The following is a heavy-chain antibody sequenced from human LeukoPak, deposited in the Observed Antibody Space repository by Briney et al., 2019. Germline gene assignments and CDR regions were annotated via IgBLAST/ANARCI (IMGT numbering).Heavy chain of an antibody. CDR2: ISSSGSTI. J-gene: IGHJ4*02. V-gene: IGHV3-48*03. CDR3: AREWDNSGSFDY. Sequence: PGGSLRLSCAASGFTFSSYEMNWVRQAPGKGLEWVSYISSSGSTIYYADSVKGRFTISRDNAKNSLYLQMNSLGAEDTAVYYCAREWDNSGSFDYWGQGTLVTVSS. CDR1: GFTFSSYE. D-gene: IGHD1-26*01.